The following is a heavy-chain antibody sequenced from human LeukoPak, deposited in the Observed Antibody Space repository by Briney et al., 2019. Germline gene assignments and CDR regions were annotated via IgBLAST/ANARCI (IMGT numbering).Heavy chain of an antibody. V-gene: IGHV1-2*02. Sequence: GASVKVSCKASGYTFTGYYMHWVRQAPGQGLEWMGWINPNSGGTNYAQKFQGRVTMTRDTSISTAYMELSRLRSDDTAVYYCAREEVDCSSTSCYSGRWGWGQGTLVTVSS. CDR2: INPNSGGT. D-gene: IGHD2-2*02. CDR1: GYTFTGYY. J-gene: IGHJ4*02. CDR3: AREEVDCSSTSCYSGRWG.